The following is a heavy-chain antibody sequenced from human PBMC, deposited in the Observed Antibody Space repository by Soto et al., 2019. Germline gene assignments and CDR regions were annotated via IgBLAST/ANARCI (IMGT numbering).Heavy chain of an antibody. V-gene: IGHV1-46*03. CDR3: ALYYYDSSGYYYFDY. CDR2: INPSGGNT. J-gene: IGHJ4*02. CDR1: GYTFTSYY. Sequence: ASVKVSCKASGYTFTSYYMHWVRQAPGQGLEWMGIINPSGGNTNYAQKLQGRVTMTTDTSTSTAYMELRSLRSDDTAVYYCALYYYDSSGYYYFDYWGQGTLVTVSS. D-gene: IGHD3-22*01.